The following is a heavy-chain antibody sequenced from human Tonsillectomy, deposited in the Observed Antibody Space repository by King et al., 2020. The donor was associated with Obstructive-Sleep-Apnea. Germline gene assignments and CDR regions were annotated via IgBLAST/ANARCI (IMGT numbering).Heavy chain of an antibody. CDR3: ARAALIGTSEFEH. D-gene: IGHD1-7*01. CDR1: DGSVNSRTFY. Sequence: QVQLQESGPRLVKPSETLALSCSVSDGSVNSRTFYWGWIRQSPGKGLEWLGTTYFNGSTYYTPSLKSRLAISVDTSRYQFSLRLRSVTAADTAVYYCARAALIGTSEFEHWGRGTLVTVSS. J-gene: IGHJ4*02. CDR2: TYFNGST. V-gene: IGHV4-39*01.